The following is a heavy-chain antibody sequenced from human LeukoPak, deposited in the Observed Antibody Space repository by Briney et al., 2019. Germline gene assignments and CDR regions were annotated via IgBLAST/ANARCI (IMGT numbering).Heavy chain of an antibody. D-gene: IGHD1-26*01. CDR1: GYIFTGYY. V-gene: IGHV1-2*02. J-gene: IGHJ4*02. Sequence: ASVKVSCKASGYIFTGYYMHWVRQAPGQGLEWMGWINSNSGDTNYAQKLQGRVTMTRDTSISTAYMELSRLRSDDTAVYYCARDGALDYWGQGTLVTVSS. CDR2: INSNSGDT. CDR3: ARDGALDY.